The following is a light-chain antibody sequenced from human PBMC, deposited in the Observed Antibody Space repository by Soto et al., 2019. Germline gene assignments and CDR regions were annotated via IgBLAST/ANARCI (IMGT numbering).Light chain of an antibody. V-gene: IGLV1-40*01. CDR1: SSNIGAGYD. Sequence: QSVLTQPPAVSGAPGQGVSISCTGNSSNIGAGYDVHWYQQLPGTAPKLVNYANKRRPSGVPDRISGSLSGSSASLAITGLQAEDEADYYCHSYDKSLGAMVFGGGTKLTVL. CDR2: ANK. CDR3: HSYDKSLGAMV. J-gene: IGLJ2*01.